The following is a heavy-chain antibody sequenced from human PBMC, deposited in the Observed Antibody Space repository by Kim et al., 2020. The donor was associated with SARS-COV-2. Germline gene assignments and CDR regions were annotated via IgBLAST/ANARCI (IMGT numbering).Heavy chain of an antibody. V-gene: IGHV3-15*01. CDR2: ILTTPEGGPT. J-gene: IGHJ4*02. CDR1: GFTFSKVW. CDR3: TSRTVTTNDY. Sequence: GGSLRLSCAASGFTFSKVWMNWVRQAPGKGLEWVGRILTTPEGGPTKYIAPVKGRSTISRDDSKSMLYLQMDSLRTEDTAVYYCTSRTVTTNDYWGQGTLVTVSS. D-gene: IGHD4-17*01.